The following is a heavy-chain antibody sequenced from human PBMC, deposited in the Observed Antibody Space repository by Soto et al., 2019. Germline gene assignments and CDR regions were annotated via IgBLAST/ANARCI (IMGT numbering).Heavy chain of an antibody. CDR2: IHHSGST. Sequence: LSLTCNVSGGSISSGGYYWTWIRQHPGKGLEWIGNIHHSGSTFYNPPLKSRVTISVDTSKNQFSLKLSSVTAADTAVYYCARLWFGELLYANWFDPWGQGTLVTVSS. CDR1: GGSISSGGYY. V-gene: IGHV4-31*03. J-gene: IGHJ5*02. D-gene: IGHD3-10*01. CDR3: ARLWFGELLYANWFDP.